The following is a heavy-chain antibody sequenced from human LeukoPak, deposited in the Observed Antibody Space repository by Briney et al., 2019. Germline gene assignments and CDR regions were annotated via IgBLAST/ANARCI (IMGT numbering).Heavy chain of an antibody. CDR2: ISAYNGNT. J-gene: IGHJ4*02. CDR3: ARGFSSGWADY. CDR1: GYTFTSYG. D-gene: IGHD6-19*01. V-gene: IGHV1-18*04. Sequence: ASVTVSCTASGYTFTSYGISWVRQAPGQGLEWMGWISAYNGNTNYAQKLQGRVTMTTDTSTSTAYVELRSLRADDTAVYYCARGFSSGWADYWGQGTLVTVSS.